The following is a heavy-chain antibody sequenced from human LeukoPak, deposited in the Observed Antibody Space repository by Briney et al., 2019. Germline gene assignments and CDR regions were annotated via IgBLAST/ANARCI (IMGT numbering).Heavy chain of an antibody. CDR1: GFTFSSYG. V-gene: IGHV3-23*01. D-gene: IGHD3-22*01. Sequence: GGSLRLSCAASGFTFSSYGMSWVRQAPGKGLEWVSFITTSGATTSYADSVKGRFTISRDNPRNTLYMQMNSLRDEDTALYYCAIMHGYYDGSGYWAQWGQGTLVTVSS. J-gene: IGHJ4*02. CDR2: ITTSGATT. CDR3: AIMHGYYDGSGYWAQ.